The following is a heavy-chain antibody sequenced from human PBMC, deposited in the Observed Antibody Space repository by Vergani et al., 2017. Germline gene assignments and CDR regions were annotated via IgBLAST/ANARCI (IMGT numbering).Heavy chain of an antibody. CDR3: ARHDRKTYTATMGWYDY. J-gene: IGHJ4*02. Sequence: QVQLQESGPGLVKPSQTLSLTCTVSGGSISSGDYYWSWIRQPPGKGLEWIGYIYYSGSTYYNPSLKSRVTISVDTSKNQFSLKLSSVTAADTALYFCARHDRKTYTATMGWYDYWGQGILVTVSS. V-gene: IGHV4-30-4*01. CDR1: GGSISSGDYY. D-gene: IGHD3-16*01. CDR2: IYYSGST.